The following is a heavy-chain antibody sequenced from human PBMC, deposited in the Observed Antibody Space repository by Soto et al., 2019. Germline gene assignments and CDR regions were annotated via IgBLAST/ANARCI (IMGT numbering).Heavy chain of an antibody. CDR3: AGQPLYGSGSPSTLYYYYMDV. CDR1: GGSINSYY. Sequence: SETLSLTCTVSGGSINSYYWTWIRQPPGKELECIGYIYYSGSTNYNPSLKSRVTMSVDTSKNQFSLKLSSVTAADTAVYYCAGQPLYGSGSPSTLYYYYMDVWGKGTTVTVSS. J-gene: IGHJ6*03. CDR2: IYYSGST. V-gene: IGHV4-59*08. D-gene: IGHD3-10*01.